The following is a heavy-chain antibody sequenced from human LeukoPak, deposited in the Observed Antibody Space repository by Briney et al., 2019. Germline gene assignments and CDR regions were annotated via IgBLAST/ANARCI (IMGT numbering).Heavy chain of an antibody. V-gene: IGHV3-30*18. CDR2: ISYDGSNK. CDR1: GFTFSSYG. CDR3: AKDPSSWYRHDAFDI. J-gene: IGHJ3*02. D-gene: IGHD6-13*01. Sequence: PGGSLRLSCAASGFTFSSYGMHWVRQAPGKGLEWVAVISYDGSNKYYADSVKGRFTISRDNSKNTLYLQMNSLRAEDTAVYYCAKDPSSWYRHDAFDIWGQGTMVTVSS.